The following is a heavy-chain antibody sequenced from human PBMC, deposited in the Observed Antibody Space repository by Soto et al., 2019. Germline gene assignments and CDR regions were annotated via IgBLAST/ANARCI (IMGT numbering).Heavy chain of an antibody. Sequence: SETQSLTCTVSGGSISSGGDYWSWIRQHPGKGLEWIGYIYYSGSTYYNPSLKSRVTISVGTSKNQFSLKLSSVTAADTAVYYCARAAYYGDYLDYWGQGTLVTVSS. D-gene: IGHD4-17*01. CDR1: GGSISSGGDY. CDR2: IYYSGST. V-gene: IGHV4-31*03. CDR3: ARAAYYGDYLDY. J-gene: IGHJ4*02.